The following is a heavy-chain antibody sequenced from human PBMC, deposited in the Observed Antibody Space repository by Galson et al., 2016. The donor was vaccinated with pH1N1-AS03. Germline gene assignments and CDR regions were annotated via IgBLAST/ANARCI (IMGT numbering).Heavy chain of an antibody. CDR2: ISDSGSTT. J-gene: IGHJ2*01. V-gene: IGHV3-23*01. Sequence: LRLFCAASGLRFSNHVMSWVRQAPGKGLHWVSTISDSGSTTYHGDSVKGRFTTSRDNSQNTLFLHMNSLRAEDTALYYCATVNAEMDDAFDLWGRGTLVAVSS. CDR1: GLRFSNHV. CDR3: ATVNAEMDDAFDL. D-gene: IGHD5-24*01.